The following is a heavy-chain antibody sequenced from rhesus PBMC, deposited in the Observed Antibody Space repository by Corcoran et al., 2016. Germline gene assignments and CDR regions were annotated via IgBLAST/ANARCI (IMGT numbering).Heavy chain of an antibody. CDR2: ISGSSGRT. CDR3: ARERIAAPFDY. CDR1: GGSISSSNW. V-gene: IGHV4-65*01. J-gene: IGHJ4*01. D-gene: IGHD6-13*01. Sequence: QVQLQESGPGLVKPSETLSLTCAVSGGSISSSNWWSWIRQPPGKGLGWIGYISGSSGRTNYNPSLKRRVTISTDTSKNQFSLKLSSVTAADTAVYYCARERIAAPFDYWGQGVLVTVSS.